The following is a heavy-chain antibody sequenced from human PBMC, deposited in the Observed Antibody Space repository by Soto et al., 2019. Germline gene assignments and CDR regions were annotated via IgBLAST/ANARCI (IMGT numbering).Heavy chain of an antibody. CDR1: GFTFSSYW. V-gene: IGHV3-74*01. CDR2: INSDGSST. CDR3: VRTRLVVAAATRDDY. D-gene: IGHD2-15*01. Sequence: EVQLVESGGGLVQPGESLRRSCAASGFTFSSYWMHWVRQSPGKGLVWVSRINSDGSSTSSAVSVKGRSTISRDNAENTLILQINSLEAEDTAVYYCVRTRLVVAAATRDDYSGQGTLVTVSS. J-gene: IGHJ4*02.